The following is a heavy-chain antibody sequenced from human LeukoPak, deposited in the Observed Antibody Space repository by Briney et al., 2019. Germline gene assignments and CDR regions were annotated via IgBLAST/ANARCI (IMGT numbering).Heavy chain of an antibody. D-gene: IGHD5-18*01. J-gene: IGHJ4*02. V-gene: IGHV3-21*01. CDR3: ARESGYSYGCFDY. CDR2: ISSGTSFI. CDR1: GFPFSSYS. Sequence: PGGSLRLSCVASGFPFSSYSMNWVRQAPGKGLEWVSSISSGTSFIYYADSVKGRFTISRDNAKNSLYLQMNSLRAEDTAVYYCARESGYSYGCFDYWGQGTLVTVSS.